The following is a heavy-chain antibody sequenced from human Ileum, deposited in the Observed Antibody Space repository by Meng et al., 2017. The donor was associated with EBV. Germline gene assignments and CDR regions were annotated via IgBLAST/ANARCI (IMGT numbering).Heavy chain of an antibody. CDR3: ARDSGYTRSWSGDY. CDR2: ISTNTGNP. D-gene: IGHD6-13*01. V-gene: IGHV7-4-1*02. CDR1: GYTFTSNA. Sequence: QGQRAPSGSELKSPGSSVKCSCKASGYTFTSNAMNWVRQAPGQGLEWMGWISTNTGNPTYAQGFAGRFVFSLDTSVSTAYLQISGLKAEDTAIYYCARDSGYTRSWSGDYWGQGTLVTVSS. J-gene: IGHJ4*02.